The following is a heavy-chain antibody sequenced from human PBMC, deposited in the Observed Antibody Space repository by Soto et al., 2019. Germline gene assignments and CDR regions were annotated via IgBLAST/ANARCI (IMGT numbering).Heavy chain of an antibody. Sequence: GGTLRLSCAASGFTFSSYGIHFIRQAPFKGLEWVAVISYDGSNKYYADSVKGRFTISRDNSKNTLYLQMNSLRAEDTAVYYCAKGGVSGWHGDWFDPWGQGTLVTVS. CDR2: ISYDGSNK. V-gene: IGHV3-30*18. CDR1: GFTFSSYG. CDR3: AKGGVSGWHGDWFDP. D-gene: IGHD6-19*01. J-gene: IGHJ5*02.